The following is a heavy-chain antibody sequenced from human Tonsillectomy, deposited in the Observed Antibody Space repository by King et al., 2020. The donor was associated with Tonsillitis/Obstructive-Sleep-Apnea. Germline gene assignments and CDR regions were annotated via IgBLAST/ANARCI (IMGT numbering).Heavy chain of an antibody. Sequence: VQLVESGGGVVQPGRSLRLSCAASGFTFSSYAMHWVRQAPGKGLEWVAVISYDGSDEYYADSVKGRFTISRDNSKNTVYLQMNSLRAEDPAVYYGASDGDVEMATIENYFDYWGQGTLVTVSS. CDR2: ISYDGSDE. J-gene: IGHJ4*02. V-gene: IGHV3-30*04. CDR3: ASDGDVEMATIENYFDY. D-gene: IGHD5-24*01. CDR1: GFTFSSYA.